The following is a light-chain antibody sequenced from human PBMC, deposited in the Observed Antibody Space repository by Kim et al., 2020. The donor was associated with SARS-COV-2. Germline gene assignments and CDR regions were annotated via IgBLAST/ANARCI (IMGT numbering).Light chain of an antibody. CDR3: QAWDKFTVV. CDR2: LDS. V-gene: IGLV3-1*01. Sequence: SYELTQPPSVSVSPGQTASIPCSGENLRDKYVHWYQQKPGQSPVLVLYLDSKRPSGIPDRFSGSTFGNTATLTISGTQAMDEADYYCQAWDKFTVVFGGG. CDR1: NLRDKY. J-gene: IGLJ2*01.